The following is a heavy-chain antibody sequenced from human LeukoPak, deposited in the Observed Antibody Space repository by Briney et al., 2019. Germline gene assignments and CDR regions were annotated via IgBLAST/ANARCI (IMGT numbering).Heavy chain of an antibody. D-gene: IGHD3-10*01. CDR3: ARDLGEQTNWFDP. Sequence: SETLSLTCTVSGGSISSGDYYWRWIRQPPGKGLEWIGYIYYSGSTYYNPSLKSRVTISVDTSKNQFSLKLSSVTAADTAVYYCARDLGEQTNWFDPWGQGTLVTVSS. CDR2: IYYSGST. V-gene: IGHV4-30-4*01. CDR1: GGSISSGDYY. J-gene: IGHJ5*02.